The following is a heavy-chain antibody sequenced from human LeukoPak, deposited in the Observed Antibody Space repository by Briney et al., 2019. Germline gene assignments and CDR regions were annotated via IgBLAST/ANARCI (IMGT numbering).Heavy chain of an antibody. CDR1: GFTFSSYA. CDR2: ISYDGRNK. J-gene: IGHJ3*01. CDR3: ARDQTTTGYDAFDV. D-gene: IGHD4-11*01. V-gene: IGHV3-30*04. Sequence: PGGSLRLSCAASGFTFSSYAMHWVRQAPGMGLEWVAVISYDGRNKYYADSVKGRFTISRDNSKNTLSLQMNSLRAEDTAVYYCARDQTTTGYDAFDVWGQGTVVAVSS.